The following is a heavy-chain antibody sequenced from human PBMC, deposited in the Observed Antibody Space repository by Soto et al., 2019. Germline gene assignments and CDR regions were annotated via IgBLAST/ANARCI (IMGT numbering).Heavy chain of an antibody. CDR1: GFTFSRYW. V-gene: IGHV3-74*01. CDR2: ISSYGSDT. D-gene: IGHD3-16*01. Sequence: EVQLVESGGGLVLTGGSLRLSCAASGFTFSRYWMHWVRQAPGKGLVWVSRISSYGSDTHYADSVKGRFTISRDNAKNTLYLQMNSLRADDTAVYYCASNYEYAEGYYWYGIDVWGQGTTVTVSS. J-gene: IGHJ6*02. CDR3: ASNYEYAEGYYWYGIDV.